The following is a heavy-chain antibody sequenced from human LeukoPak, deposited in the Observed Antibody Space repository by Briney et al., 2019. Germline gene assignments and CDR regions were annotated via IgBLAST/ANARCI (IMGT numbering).Heavy chain of an antibody. Sequence: GGSLRLSCAASGFTFSSYGMPWVRQAPGKGLEWVAVISYDGSNKYYADSVKGRFTISRDNSKNTLYLQMNSLRAEDTAVYYCAKDLYSGYDLAYYFDYWGQGTLVTVSS. CDR1: GFTFSSYG. V-gene: IGHV3-30*18. CDR2: ISYDGSNK. CDR3: AKDLYSGYDLAYYFDY. J-gene: IGHJ4*02. D-gene: IGHD5-12*01.